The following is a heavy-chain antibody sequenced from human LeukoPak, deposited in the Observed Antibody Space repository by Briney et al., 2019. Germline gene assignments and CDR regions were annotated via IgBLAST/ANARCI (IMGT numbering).Heavy chain of an antibody. D-gene: IGHD1-26*01. CDR2: IIPIFGTA. CDR1: GYTFTSYA. J-gene: IGHJ6*02. CDR3: ARGRDSGYDYGMDV. Sequence: SVKVSCKASGYTFTSYAMHWVRQAPGQGLEWMGGIIPIFGTANYAQKFQGRVTITADESTSTAYMELSSLRSEDTAVYYCARGRDSGYDYGMDVWGQGTTVTVSS. V-gene: IGHV1-69*13.